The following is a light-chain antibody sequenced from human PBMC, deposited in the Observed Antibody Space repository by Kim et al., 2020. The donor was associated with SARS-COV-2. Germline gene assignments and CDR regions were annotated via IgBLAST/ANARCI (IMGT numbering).Light chain of an antibody. CDR2: DAS. CDR3: QQRSDWPLP. Sequence: LCRGERAPLSCGASQSVGSYLAWYQQKPGQAPRLLIYDASKRAIGIPARFSGSGSGTDFTLTISSLEPEDFAVYYCQQRSDWPLPFGGGTKVDIK. V-gene: IGKV3-11*01. CDR1: QSVGSY. J-gene: IGKJ4*01.